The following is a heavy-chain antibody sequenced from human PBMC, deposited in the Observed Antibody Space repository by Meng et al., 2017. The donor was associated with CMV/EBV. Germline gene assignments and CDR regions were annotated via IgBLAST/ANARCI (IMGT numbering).Heavy chain of an antibody. V-gene: IGHV1-2*02. CDR1: GYTFTGFY. Sequence: ASVQVSCKASGYTFTGFYMHWVRQAPGQGLEWMGWINPNSGGTNYAQKFQGRVTMTRDTSISTAYMELSRLRSDDTAVYYCARQLRSFTIFGGRPSDYWGQGTLVTVSS. CDR2: INPNSGGT. CDR3: ARQLRSFTIFGGRPSDY. D-gene: IGHD3-3*01. J-gene: IGHJ4*02.